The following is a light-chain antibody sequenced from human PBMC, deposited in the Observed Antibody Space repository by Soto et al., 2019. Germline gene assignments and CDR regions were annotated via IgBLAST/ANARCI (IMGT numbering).Light chain of an antibody. V-gene: IGLV2-8*01. J-gene: IGLJ2*01. CDR2: EVS. CDR1: SSDVGGYNY. Sequence: QSVLTQPPSASGSPGQSVTISCTGTSSDVGGYNYVSWYQQHPGKAPKLMIYEVSKRPSGVPDRFSHSKSGNTASLTVSGLQAEDEADYYCSSYAGSNNLVFGGGTQLTVL. CDR3: SSYAGSNNLV.